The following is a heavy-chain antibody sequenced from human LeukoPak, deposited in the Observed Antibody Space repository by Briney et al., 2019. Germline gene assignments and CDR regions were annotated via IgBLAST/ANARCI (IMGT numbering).Heavy chain of an antibody. CDR2: ISSISSYI. CDR3: ASRITMVRGVIKVSYYYYGMDV. V-gene: IGHV3-21*01. D-gene: IGHD3-10*01. J-gene: IGHJ6*04. CDR1: GFTFSSYS. Sequence: PGGSLRLSCAAAGFTFSSYSMNWVRQAPGKGLEWVSSISSISSYIYYADSVKGRFTISRDNAKNSLYLQMNSLRAEDTAVYYCASRITMVRGVIKVSYYYYGMDVWGKGTTVTVSS.